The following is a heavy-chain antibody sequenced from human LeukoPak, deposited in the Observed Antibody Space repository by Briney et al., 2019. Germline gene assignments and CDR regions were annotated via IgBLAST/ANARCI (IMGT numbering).Heavy chain of an antibody. V-gene: IGHV3-30*04. CDR2: ISYDGSNI. CDR1: GFTFSTYT. Sequence: GGSLRLSCTASGFTFSTYTMHWVRQAPGKGLEWVAVISYDGSNIYYTDSVKGRFTISRDNSKSTLYLQMNSLRAEDTAVYYCVGYWPGGYSTAGWGQGTLGTVFS. CDR3: VGYWPGGYSTAG. J-gene: IGHJ4*02. D-gene: IGHD3-10*01.